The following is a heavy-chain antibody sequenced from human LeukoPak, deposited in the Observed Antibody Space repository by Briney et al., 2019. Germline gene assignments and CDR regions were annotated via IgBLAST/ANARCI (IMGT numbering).Heavy chain of an antibody. CDR2: IYHSDSDT. Sequence: GESLKISCKGSGYSFTNYWIGWVRQMPGKGLEWMGIIYHSDSDTRYSPSFQGQVTISADKSISTAYLQWSSLKASDTGIYYCARVGARAFLTGSRHYFDDWGQGTLVTVSS. V-gene: IGHV5-51*01. D-gene: IGHD3-9*01. J-gene: IGHJ4*02. CDR3: ARVGARAFLTGSRHYFDD. CDR1: GYSFTNYW.